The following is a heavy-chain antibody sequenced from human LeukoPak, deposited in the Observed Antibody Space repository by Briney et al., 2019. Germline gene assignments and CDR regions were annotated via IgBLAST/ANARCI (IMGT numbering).Heavy chain of an antibody. J-gene: IGHJ6*03. CDR3: AKGGPPYCGGDCYLYDYYYMDV. D-gene: IGHD2-21*02. CDR1: GFTFSSYG. V-gene: IGHV3-30*02. Sequence: GGSLRLSCAASGFTFSSYGMHCVRQAPGKGLEWVAFIRYDGSNKYYADSVKGRFTISRDNSKNTLYLQMNSLRAEDTAVYYCAKGGPPYCGGDCYLYDYYYMDVWGKGTTVTVSS. CDR2: IRYDGSNK.